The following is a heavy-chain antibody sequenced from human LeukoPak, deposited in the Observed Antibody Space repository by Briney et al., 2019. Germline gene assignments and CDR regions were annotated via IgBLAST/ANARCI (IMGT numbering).Heavy chain of an antibody. CDR1: GFTFSSYA. D-gene: IGHD3-10*01. J-gene: IGHJ3*02. Sequence: GGSLRLSCAASGFTFSSYAMHWVRQAPGKGLEYVSAISSNGGSTYYANSVKGRFTISRDNSKNTLYLQMGSLRAENMAVYYCAREGVSRGYTFDIWGQGTMVTVSS. V-gene: IGHV3-64*01. CDR2: ISSNGGST. CDR3: AREGVSRGYTFDI.